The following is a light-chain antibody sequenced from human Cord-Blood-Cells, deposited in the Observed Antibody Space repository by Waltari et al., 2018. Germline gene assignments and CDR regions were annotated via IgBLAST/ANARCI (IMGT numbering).Light chain of an antibody. Sequence: QSALPQPPSVSAPPAQSLTISCTGPSRDVGRYNRLSWYQPPPATAPNLMIYEVSNRPSGVPHRFSGSKSGNTASLTISGLQAEDEADYYCSSYTSSSTWVFGGGTKLTVL. CDR1: SRDVGRYNR. CDR2: EVS. V-gene: IGLV2-18*02. J-gene: IGLJ3*02. CDR3: SSYTSSSTWV.